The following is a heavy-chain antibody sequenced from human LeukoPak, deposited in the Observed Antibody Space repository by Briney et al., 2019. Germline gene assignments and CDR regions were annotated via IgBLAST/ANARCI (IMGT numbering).Heavy chain of an antibody. Sequence: SETLSLTCTVSGDSISSYYWSWIRKPPGKGLEWIGYIYYSGRTNYNPSLKSRVTISVDTSKNQFSLKLTSVTAADTAVYYCARGARNGGLFDDWGQGTLVTVSS. CDR3: ARGARNGGLFDD. J-gene: IGHJ4*02. CDR1: GDSISSYY. D-gene: IGHD1-14*01. V-gene: IGHV4-59*01. CDR2: IYYSGRT.